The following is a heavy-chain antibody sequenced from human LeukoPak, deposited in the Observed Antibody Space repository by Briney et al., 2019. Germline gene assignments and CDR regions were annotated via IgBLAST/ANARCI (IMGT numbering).Heavy chain of an antibody. Sequence: GGSLRLSCAASGFTFSSYAMHWVRQAPGKGLEWVAVISYDGSNKYYADSVKGRFTISRDNSKNTLYLQMNSLRAEDTAVYYCASGRVAVASSSLDYWGQGTLVTVPS. V-gene: IGHV3-30*04. D-gene: IGHD6-19*01. CDR2: ISYDGSNK. CDR1: GFTFSSYA. J-gene: IGHJ4*02. CDR3: ASGRVAVASSSLDY.